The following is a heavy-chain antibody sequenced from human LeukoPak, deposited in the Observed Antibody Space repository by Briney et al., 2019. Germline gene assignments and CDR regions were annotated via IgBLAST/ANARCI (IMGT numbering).Heavy chain of an antibody. CDR1: GFTFSSYG. V-gene: IGHV3-30*18. CDR3: AKDREYYDSSGAYYGYFDY. Sequence: PGRSLRLSCAASGFTFSSYGMHWVRQAPGKGLEWVAVISYDGSNKYYADSVKGRFTISRDNSKNTLYLQMNSLRAEDTAVYYCAKDREYYDSSGAYYGYFDYWGQGTPVTVSS. J-gene: IGHJ4*02. CDR2: ISYDGSNK. D-gene: IGHD3-22*01.